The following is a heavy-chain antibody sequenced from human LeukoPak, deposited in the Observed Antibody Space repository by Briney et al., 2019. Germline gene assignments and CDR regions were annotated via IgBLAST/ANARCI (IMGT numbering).Heavy chain of an antibody. J-gene: IGHJ4*02. CDR3: ARTISSWYLNFDY. CDR2: INHSGST. V-gene: IGHV4-34*01. D-gene: IGHD6-13*01. Sequence: PSETLSLTCAVYGGSFSGYYWSWIRQPPGKGLEWIGEINHSGSTNYNPSLKSRVTISVDTSKNQFSLKLSPVTAADTAVYYCARTISSWYLNFDYWGQGTLVTVSS. CDR1: GGSFSGYY.